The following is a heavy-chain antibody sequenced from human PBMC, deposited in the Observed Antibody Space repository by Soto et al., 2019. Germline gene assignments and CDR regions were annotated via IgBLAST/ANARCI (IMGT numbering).Heavy chain of an antibody. CDR1: GGTFSSYA. J-gene: IGHJ6*02. CDR3: ARYNRVDPAYDYGMDV. CDR2: IIPIFGTA. D-gene: IGHD2-2*01. V-gene: IGHV1-69*06. Sequence: QVQLVQSGAEVKKPGSSVKVSCKASGGTFSSYAISWVRQAPGQGLEWMGGIIPIFGTANYAQKFQGRVTITADKSTSTAYTELSSLRSEDTAVYYCARYNRVDPAYDYGMDVWGQGTTVTVSS.